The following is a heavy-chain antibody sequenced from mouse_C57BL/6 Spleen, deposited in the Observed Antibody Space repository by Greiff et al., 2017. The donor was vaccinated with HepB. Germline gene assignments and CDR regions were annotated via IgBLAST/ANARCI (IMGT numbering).Heavy chain of an antibody. CDR2: ISYDGSN. Sequence: ESGPGLVKPSQSLSLTCSVTGYSITSGYYWNWIRQFPGNKLEWMGYISYDGSNNYNPSLKNRISITRDTSKNQFFLKLNSVTTEDTATYYCARGGIYDGYIWYFDVWGTGTTVTVSS. V-gene: IGHV3-6*01. D-gene: IGHD2-3*01. CDR1: GYSITSGYY. J-gene: IGHJ1*03. CDR3: ARGGIYDGYIWYFDV.